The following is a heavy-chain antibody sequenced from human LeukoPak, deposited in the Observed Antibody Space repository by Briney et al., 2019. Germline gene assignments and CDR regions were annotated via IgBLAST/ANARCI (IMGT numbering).Heavy chain of an antibody. CDR2: IYYSGST. CDR1: GGSISSYY. CDR3: ARDRIPGDY. J-gene: IGHJ4*02. Sequence: SETLSLTCTVSGGSISSYYWSWIRQPPGKGLEWIGYIYYSGSTNYNPSLKSRVTISVDTSKNQFSLKLSSVTAADTAVYYCARDRIPGDYWGQGTLVTVSS. V-gene: IGHV4-59*13. D-gene: IGHD1-1*01.